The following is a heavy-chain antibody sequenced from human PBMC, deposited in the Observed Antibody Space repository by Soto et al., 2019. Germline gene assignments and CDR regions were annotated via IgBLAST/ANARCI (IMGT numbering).Heavy chain of an antibody. Sequence: GGSLRLSCVGSGFTFTDYAMSWVRQAPGKGLEWVSVIGASGSITYYAESVKGRFTISRDNSKNTLYLEMNSLRVDDTAVYYCAKDWARGFRYYFDHWGQGTLVTVSS. CDR3: AKDWARGFRYYFDH. D-gene: IGHD3-10*01. V-gene: IGHV3-23*01. CDR1: GFTFTDYA. J-gene: IGHJ4*02. CDR2: IGASGSIT.